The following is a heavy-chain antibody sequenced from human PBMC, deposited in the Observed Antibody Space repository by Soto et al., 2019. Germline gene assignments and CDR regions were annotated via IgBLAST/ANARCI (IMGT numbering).Heavy chain of an antibody. Sequence: SETLSLTCAVYGGSFNNYYWSWIRQPPGKGLEWIGEINHSGSTNYSPSLKSRLTISVDTSKSQFSLKLSSVTAADTAMYYCARGTRATTQRHWFDPWGQGTLVTVSS. CDR2: INHSGST. CDR3: ARGTRATTQRHWFDP. D-gene: IGHD5-12*01. J-gene: IGHJ5*02. V-gene: IGHV4-34*01. CDR1: GGSFNNYY.